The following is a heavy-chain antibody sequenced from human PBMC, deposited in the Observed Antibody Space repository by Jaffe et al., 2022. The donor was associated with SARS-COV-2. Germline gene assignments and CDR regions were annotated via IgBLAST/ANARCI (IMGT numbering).Heavy chain of an antibody. CDR2: IYTSGST. D-gene: IGHD4-17*01. CDR3: AGAVVGETRYTWFDP. J-gene: IGHJ5*02. V-gene: IGHV4-61*02. Sequence: QVQLQESGPGLVKPSQTLSLTCTVSGVSIRSGNFYWTWIRQPAGKGLEWIGQIYTSGSTNYNPSLRSRVSISVDPSKNQFSLKLSSVTAADTAVYYCAGAVVGETRYTWFDPWGLGTQATVSS. CDR1: GVSIRSGNFY.